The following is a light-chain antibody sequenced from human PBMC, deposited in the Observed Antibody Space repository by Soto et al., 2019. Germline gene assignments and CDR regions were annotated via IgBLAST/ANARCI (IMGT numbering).Light chain of an antibody. J-gene: IGKJ1*01. V-gene: IGKV3-20*01. CDR2: GAS. CDR3: QQYGSSPWT. Sequence: IVMTQSPATLSVSPGERATLSCRASQTLSSNYLAWYQQKPGQGPRLLIYGASSRATGIPDRFSGSGSGTDFSLTISRLEPEDFAVYYCQQYGSSPWTFGQGTKVDIK. CDR1: QTLSSNY.